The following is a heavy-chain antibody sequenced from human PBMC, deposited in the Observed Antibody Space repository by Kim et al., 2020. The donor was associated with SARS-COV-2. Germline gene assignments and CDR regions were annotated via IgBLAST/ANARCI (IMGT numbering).Heavy chain of an antibody. D-gene: IGHD6-19*01. Sequence: GGSLRLSCAASGFTFSSYGMHWVRQAPGKGLEWVAVISYDGSNKYYADSVKGRFTISRDNSKNTLYLQMNSLRAEDTAVYYCAKDEGYSTGVWLMDYYYYGMDVWGQGTTVTVSS. CDR2: ISYDGSNK. CDR1: GFTFSSYG. V-gene: IGHV3-30*18. CDR3: AKDEGYSTGVWLMDYYYYGMDV. J-gene: IGHJ6*02.